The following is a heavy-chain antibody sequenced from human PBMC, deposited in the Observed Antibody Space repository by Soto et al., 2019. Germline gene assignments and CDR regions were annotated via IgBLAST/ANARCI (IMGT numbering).Heavy chain of an antibody. CDR3: ARVYGSGFPDSFDY. V-gene: IGHV3-66*01. CDR1: GLTVSSNY. J-gene: IGHJ4*02. CDR2: LYSGGST. D-gene: IGHD3-10*01. Sequence: EVQLVESGGGLVQPGGSLRLSCAVSGLTVSSNYMSWVRQAPGKGLEWVSVLYSGGSTYNADSVKGRFTISRDNSKNKLYLQKNSLRAEDTAVYYCARVYGSGFPDSFDYWGQGTLVTVSS.